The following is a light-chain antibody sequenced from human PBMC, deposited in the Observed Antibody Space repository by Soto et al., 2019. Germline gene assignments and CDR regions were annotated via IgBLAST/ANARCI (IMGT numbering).Light chain of an antibody. CDR3: QSYDSSLSGYV. Sequence: QSVLTQPPSVSWAPGQRVTISCTGSSSNNGAGYDVHWYQQLPRTAPKLLNYGKSNRPSGVTDRISGSKSGNSASLAITGLQAEDEADYYCQSYDSSLSGYVFGTGTKVTVL. CDR2: GKS. J-gene: IGLJ1*01. CDR1: SSNNGAGYD. V-gene: IGLV1-40*01.